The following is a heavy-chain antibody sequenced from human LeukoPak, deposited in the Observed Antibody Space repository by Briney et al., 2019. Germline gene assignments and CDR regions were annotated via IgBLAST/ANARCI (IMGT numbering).Heavy chain of an antibody. CDR1: GGTLSNYP. CDR2: IIPILGIA. D-gene: IGHD3-22*01. Sequence: SVKVSFKASGGTLSNYPIRWVGQAPGQGLEGLGRIIPILGIANYAQKFQCRVTITAHKSTSTAYMELSSLRSEDTALYYCARELPKIGGMIVVVNWFDPWGQGTLVTVSS. V-gene: IGHV1-69*04. CDR3: ARELPKIGGMIVVVNWFDP. J-gene: IGHJ5*02.